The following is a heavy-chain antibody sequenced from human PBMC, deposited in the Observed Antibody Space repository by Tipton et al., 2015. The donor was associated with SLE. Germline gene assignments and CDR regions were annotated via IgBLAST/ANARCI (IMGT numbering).Heavy chain of an antibody. D-gene: IGHD5-12*01. CDR2: IYPNSGGT. CDR1: GYTFTGYY. CDR3: ARRGGYRAYEDYFDS. V-gene: IGHV1-2*02. J-gene: IGHJ4*02. Sequence: QLVQSGAEVKKPGASVKVSCKASGYTFTGYYMHWVRQAPGQGLEWMGWIYPNSGGTNYTQKFQGRVTMTRDTSISTAYMELSRLTSDDTAVYYCARRGGYRAYEDYFDSWGQGTLVTVSS.